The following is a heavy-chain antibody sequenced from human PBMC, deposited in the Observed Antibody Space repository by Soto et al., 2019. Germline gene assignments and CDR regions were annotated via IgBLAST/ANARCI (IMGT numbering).Heavy chain of an antibody. D-gene: IGHD5-12*01. J-gene: IGHJ3*02. CDR3: ARDLGGYDWDDAFDI. V-gene: IGHV3-48*01. CDR1: GFTFSSYS. Sequence: GGSLRLSCAASGFTFSSYSMNWVRQAPGKGLEWVSYISSSSSTIYYADSVKGRFTISRDNAKNSLYLQMNSLRAEDTAVYYCARDLGGYDWDDAFDIWGQGTMVTVSS. CDR2: ISSSSSTI.